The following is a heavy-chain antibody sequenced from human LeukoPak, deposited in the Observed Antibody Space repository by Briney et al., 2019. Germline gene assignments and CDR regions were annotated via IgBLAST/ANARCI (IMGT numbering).Heavy chain of an antibody. CDR2: IGSDNKP. V-gene: IGHV3-23*01. J-gene: IGHJ4*02. D-gene: IGHD2-21*02. CDR3: ARDIRPWAYCGGDCYVGDY. Sequence: GGSLRLSCEASGFTFSAYAMTWVRQAPGRGLEWVSSIGSDNKPHYSESVKGRFAISRDNSKSMLFLQLNSLRAEDTALYYCARDIRPWAYCGGDCYVGDYWGQGTLVTVSS. CDR1: GFTFSAYA.